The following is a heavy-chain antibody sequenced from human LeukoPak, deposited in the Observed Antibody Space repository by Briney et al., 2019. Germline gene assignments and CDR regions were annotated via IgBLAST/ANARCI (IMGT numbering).Heavy chain of an antibody. Sequence: GGSLRLSCAASGFTFSSYTMHWLRQAPGKGLEWVSSISGSNIFYADSVKGRFTVSRDNAKDSLYLQMNSLRAEDTAVYYCARALTTLTYEGYWGQGTLVTVSS. CDR2: ISGSNI. J-gene: IGHJ4*02. V-gene: IGHV3-21*01. CDR3: ARALTTLTYEGY. CDR1: GFTFSSYT. D-gene: IGHD1-1*01.